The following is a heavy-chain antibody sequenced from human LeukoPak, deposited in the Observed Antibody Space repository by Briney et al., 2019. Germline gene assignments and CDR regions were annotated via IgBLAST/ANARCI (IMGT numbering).Heavy chain of an antibody. CDR3: ARDSTYYYDSRISGPHYFDN. CDR2: ISSGGTYE. Sequence: GKSLRLSCAASGFTFSNYAMHWVRQAPGKGLEWVSLISSGGTYEYYADSVKGRFTISRDNSKNTLYLQLNSLRAEDTAVYYCARDSTYYYDSRISGPHYFDNCGQGTLVTVSS. CDR1: GFTFSNYA. V-gene: IGHV3-30*01. J-gene: IGHJ4*02. D-gene: IGHD3-10*01.